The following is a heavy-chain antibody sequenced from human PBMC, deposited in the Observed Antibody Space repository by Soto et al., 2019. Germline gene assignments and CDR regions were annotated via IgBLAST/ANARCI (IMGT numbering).Heavy chain of an antibody. V-gene: IGHV4-39*01. CDR2: IYYSGST. J-gene: IGHJ4*02. Sequence: PSETLPPTRTLSRGSISSSSFHRGWTRQPPGKGLEWIGSIYYSGSTYYSPSLKSRVTISVDTSKNQFSLKLSSVTAADTAVYYCARLLHDNRGYYYFAYWGRGTLVT. CDR3: ARLLHDNRGYYYFAY. D-gene: IGHD3-22*01. CDR1: RGSISSSSFH.